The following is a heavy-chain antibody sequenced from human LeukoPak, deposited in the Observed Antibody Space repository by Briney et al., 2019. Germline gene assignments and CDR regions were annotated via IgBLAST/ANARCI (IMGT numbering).Heavy chain of an antibody. V-gene: IGHV3-21*01. CDR2: ISSSSSYI. CDR3: ARRGVYNSTRLIDY. CDR1: GFTFSSYS. Sequence: TGGSLRLSCAASGFTFSSYSMNWVRQAPGKGLEWVSSISSSSSYIYYADSVKGRFTISRDNAKNSLYLQMNSLRAEDTAVYYCARRGVYNSTRLIDYWGQGTLVTVSS. D-gene: IGHD5-24*01. J-gene: IGHJ4*02.